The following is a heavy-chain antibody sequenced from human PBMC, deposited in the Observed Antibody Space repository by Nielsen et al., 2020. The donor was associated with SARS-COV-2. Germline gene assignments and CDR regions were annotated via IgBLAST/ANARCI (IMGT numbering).Heavy chain of an antibody. CDR2: IATNTGNT. CDR3: ARVSLGGEEYWTTSYYSFDY. D-gene: IGHD2-8*01. V-gene: IGHV1-18*01. Sequence: ASVKVSCKASGYTFTNYNIVWVRQAPGRGLEWMGWIATNTGNTNYAQNFQGRVTMATDTSTGIGYMELRNLKSDDTAVYFCARVSLGGEEYWTTSYYSFDYWGQGSLVTVSS. CDR1: GYTFTNYN. J-gene: IGHJ4*02.